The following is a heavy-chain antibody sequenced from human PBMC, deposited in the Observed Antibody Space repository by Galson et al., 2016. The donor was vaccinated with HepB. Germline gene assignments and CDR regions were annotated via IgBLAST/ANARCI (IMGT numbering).Heavy chain of an antibody. Sequence: QSGAEVKKPGESLKISCKGSGYSFTRYWIGWVRQMPGKGLEWMGIIYPGDSDTRYSPSFQGQVTISADKSISAAYLQWSILKSADTAMYYCASSGSDNVDFDYWGQGTLVTVSS. CDR3: ASSGSDNVDFDY. V-gene: IGHV5-51*03. CDR1: GYSFTRYW. D-gene: IGHD5-12*01. CDR2: IYPGDSDT. J-gene: IGHJ4*02.